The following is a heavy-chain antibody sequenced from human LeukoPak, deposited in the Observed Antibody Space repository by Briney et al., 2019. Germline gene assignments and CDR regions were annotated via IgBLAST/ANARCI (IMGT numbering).Heavy chain of an antibody. J-gene: IGHJ4*02. CDR1: GFTFSNAW. CDR2: IKRKTDGGTT. CDR3: TTLYDYGDYYFDF. D-gene: IGHD4-17*01. Sequence: PGGSLRLSCAASGFTFSNAWMSCVRQAPGKGLEWVGRIKRKTDGGTTDYAAPVKGRFTISRDDSKNTLYLQMNSLKTEDTAVYYCTTLYDYGDYYFDFWGQGTLVTVSS. V-gene: IGHV3-15*01.